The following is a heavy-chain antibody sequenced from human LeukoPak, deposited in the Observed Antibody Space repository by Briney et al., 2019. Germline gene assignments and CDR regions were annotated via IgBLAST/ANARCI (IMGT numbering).Heavy chain of an antibody. J-gene: IGHJ4*02. D-gene: IGHD3-3*01. CDR1: GYTFTSYG. CDR2: ISAYNGNT. CDR3: ARKSYDFWSGNFDY. Sequence: GASVKVSCKASGYTFTSYGISWVGQAPGQGLEWMGWISAYNGNTNYAQKLQGRVTMTTDTSTSTAYMELRSLRSDDTAVYYCARKSYDFWSGNFDYWGQGTLVTVSS. V-gene: IGHV1-18*01.